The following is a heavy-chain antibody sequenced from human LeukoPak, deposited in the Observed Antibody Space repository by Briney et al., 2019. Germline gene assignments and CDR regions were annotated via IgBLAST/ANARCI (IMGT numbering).Heavy chain of an antibody. V-gene: IGHV3-74*01. CDR3: ARGCSGGSCYDN. Sequence: PGGSLRLSCAASGFTFNIYWMDWVRQAPGKGLIWVSRINTDGSDTTYADSVKGRSTISRDNAKNTLYLQMNSLRAEDTAVYYCARGCSGGSCYDNWGQGTLVTVSS. D-gene: IGHD2-15*01. CDR2: INTDGSDT. CDR1: GFTFNIYW. J-gene: IGHJ4*02.